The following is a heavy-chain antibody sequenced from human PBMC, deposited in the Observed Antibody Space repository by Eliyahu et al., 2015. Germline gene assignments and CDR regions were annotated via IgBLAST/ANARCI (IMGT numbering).Heavy chain of an antibody. CDR3: ARPYYYGSGLFAY. D-gene: IGHD3-10*01. J-gene: IGHJ4*02. V-gene: IGHV4-39*01. CDR2: IYYSGST. CDR1: GGSISSSSYY. Sequence: QLQLQESGPGLVKPSETLSLTCTVSGGSISSSSYYWGWIRQPPGKGLEWIGSIYYSGSTYYNPSLKSRVTISVDTSKNQFSLKLSSVTAADTAVYYCARPYYYGSGLFAYWGQGTLVTVSS.